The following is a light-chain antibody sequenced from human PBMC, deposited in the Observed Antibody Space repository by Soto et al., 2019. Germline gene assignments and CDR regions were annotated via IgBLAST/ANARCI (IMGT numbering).Light chain of an antibody. CDR1: SSDVGGYNY. V-gene: IGLV2-14*01. J-gene: IGLJ1*01. CDR2: DVS. CDR3: SSYTSSSTPGKV. Sequence: QSALTQPASVSGSPGQSITISCTGTSSDVGGYNYVSWYQQHPGKAPKLMIHDVSNRPSGVSNRFSGSKSGNTASLTISGLQAEDEADYYCSSYTSSSTPGKVFGTGTKLTVL.